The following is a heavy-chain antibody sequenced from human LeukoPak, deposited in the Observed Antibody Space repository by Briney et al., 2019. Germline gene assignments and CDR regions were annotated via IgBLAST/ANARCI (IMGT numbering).Heavy chain of an antibody. CDR3: ARESWATMVRGAVFDN. CDR2: IYRSGIT. CDR1: GGSISSYY. Sequence: PSETLSLTCTVSGGSISSYYWTWIRQPPGMGLQWIGYIYRSGITNYNPFLQSRVTISVDTSSNQFSLKLSSVTAADTAVYYCARESWATMVRGAVFDNWGQGTLVTVSS. D-gene: IGHD3-10*01. V-gene: IGHV4-59*01. J-gene: IGHJ4*02.